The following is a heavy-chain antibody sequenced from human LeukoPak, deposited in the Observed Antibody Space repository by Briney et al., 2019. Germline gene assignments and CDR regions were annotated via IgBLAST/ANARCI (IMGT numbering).Heavy chain of an antibody. D-gene: IGHD3-3*01. V-gene: IGHV3-21*01. CDR3: ARVVKTIFGGYMDV. CDR2: ISSSSSSYI. CDR1: GGSFSGYY. J-gene: IGHJ6*03. Sequence: ETLSLTCAVYGGSFSGYYWSWIRQAPGKGLERVSSISSSSSSYIYYADSVKGRFTISRDNAKNSLYLQMNSLRAEDTAVYYCARVVKTIFGGYMDVWGKGTTVTVSS.